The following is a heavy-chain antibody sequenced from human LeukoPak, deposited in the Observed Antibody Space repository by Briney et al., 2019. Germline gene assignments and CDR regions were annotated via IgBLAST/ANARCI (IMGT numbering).Heavy chain of an antibody. D-gene: IGHD3-16*01. Sequence: SETLSLTCTVSGGSISSNTYYWGWIRQPPGKGLEWIGRIYTSGSTNYNPSLKSRVTMSVDTSKNQFSLKLSSVTAADTAVYYCASGDFDLWGQGTLVTVSS. J-gene: IGHJ4*02. CDR3: ASGDFDL. V-gene: IGHV4-61*02. CDR1: GGSISSNTYY. CDR2: IYTSGST.